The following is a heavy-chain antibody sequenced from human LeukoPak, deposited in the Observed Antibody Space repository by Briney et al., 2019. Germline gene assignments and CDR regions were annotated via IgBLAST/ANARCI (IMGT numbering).Heavy chain of an antibody. CDR2: ISSSGSTI. Sequence: PGGSLRLSCAASGFTFSDYYMSWIRQAPGKGLEWVSYISSSGSTIYYADSVKGRFTISRDNAKNSLYLQMNSLRAEDTAVYYCARVFPDIEATIYYYYYMDVWGKGTTVTVSS. V-gene: IGHV3-11*04. J-gene: IGHJ6*03. CDR3: ARVFPDIEATIYYYYYMDV. D-gene: IGHD5-12*01. CDR1: GFTFSDYY.